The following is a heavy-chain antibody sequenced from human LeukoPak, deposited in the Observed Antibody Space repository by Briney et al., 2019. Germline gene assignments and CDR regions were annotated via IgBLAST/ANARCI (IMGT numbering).Heavy chain of an antibody. J-gene: IGHJ4*02. V-gene: IGHV3-21*01. CDR2: ISSNSSYM. D-gene: IGHD3-22*01. CDR1: GFTFSSYS. CDR3: ARDLPYYGRGSTFDY. Sequence: PGGSLRLSCAASGFTFSSYSMNWVRQAPGKGLEWVSSISSNSSYMYYADSVKGRFTISRDNAKNSLYLQMNSLRAEDTAVYYCARDLPYYGRGSTFDYWGQGTLVTVSS.